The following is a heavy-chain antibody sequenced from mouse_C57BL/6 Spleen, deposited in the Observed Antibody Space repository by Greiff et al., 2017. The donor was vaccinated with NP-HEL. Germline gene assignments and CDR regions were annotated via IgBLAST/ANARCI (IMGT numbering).Heavy chain of an antibody. Sequence: VQLQQSGAELVRPGASVTLSCKASGYTFTDYEMHWVKQTPVHGLEWIGAIDPETGGTAYNQKFKGKANLTADKSSSPAYMELRSLTSEDSAVYYCTRLDYFDYWGQGTTLTVSS. CDR1: GYTFTDYE. CDR2: IDPETGGT. CDR3: TRLDYFDY. V-gene: IGHV1-15*01. J-gene: IGHJ2*01.